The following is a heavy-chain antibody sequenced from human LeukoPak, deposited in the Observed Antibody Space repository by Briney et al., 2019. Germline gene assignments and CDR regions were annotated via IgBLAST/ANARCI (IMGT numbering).Heavy chain of an antibody. Sequence: GGSLRLSCAASGFTFSSYAMHWVRQAPGKGLEWVAVISYDGSNNYYADSVKGRFTISRDNSKNTPYLQMNSLRAENTAVYYCARDQDGYRNYLSWFDPWGQGTLVTVSS. V-gene: IGHV3-30-3*01. CDR2: ISYDGSNN. CDR1: GFTFSSYA. J-gene: IGHJ5*02. CDR3: ARDQDGYRNYLSWFDP. D-gene: IGHD4-4*01.